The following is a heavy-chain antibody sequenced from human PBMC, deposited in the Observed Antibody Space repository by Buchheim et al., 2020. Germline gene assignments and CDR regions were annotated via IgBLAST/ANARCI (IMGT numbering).Heavy chain of an antibody. D-gene: IGHD6-13*01. J-gene: IGHJ4*02. Sequence: QVQLVESGGGVVQPGRSLRLSCAASGFTFSSYAMHWVRQAPGKGLEWVAVISYDGSNKYYADSVKGRFTISRDNSKNTLYLQMNSLRAEDTAVHYCARAADDSSWYGYYFDYWGQGTL. CDR2: ISYDGSNK. CDR3: ARAADDSSWYGYYFDY. V-gene: IGHV3-30*04. CDR1: GFTFSSYA.